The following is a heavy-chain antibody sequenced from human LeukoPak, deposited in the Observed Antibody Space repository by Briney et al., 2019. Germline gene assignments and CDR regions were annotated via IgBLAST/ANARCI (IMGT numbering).Heavy chain of an antibody. V-gene: IGHV1-2*02. CDR2: INPNSGGT. Sequence: GASVKVSCKASGYTFTGYYMHWVRQAPGQGLEWMGWINPNSGGTNYAQKFQGRVTMTRDTSISTAYMELSRLRSDDTAVYYCARNGYDFWSGLSNHMDVWGKGTTVTVSS. D-gene: IGHD3-3*01. J-gene: IGHJ6*03. CDR3: ARNGYDFWSGLSNHMDV. CDR1: GYTFTGYY.